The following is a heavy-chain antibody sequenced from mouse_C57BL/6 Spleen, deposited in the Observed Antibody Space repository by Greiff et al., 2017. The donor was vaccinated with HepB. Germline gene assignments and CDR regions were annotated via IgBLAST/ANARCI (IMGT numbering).Heavy chain of an antibody. V-gene: IGHV14-4*01. J-gene: IGHJ2*01. D-gene: IGHD3-2*02. CDR1: GFNIKDDY. CDR2: IDPENGDT. Sequence: VQLQQSGAELVRPGASVKLSCTASGFNIKDDYMHWVKQRPEQGLEWIGWIDPENGDTEYASKFQGKATITADTSSNTAYLQLSSLTSEDTAVYYCALTAQVSFDYWGQGTTLTVSS. CDR3: ALTAQVSFDY.